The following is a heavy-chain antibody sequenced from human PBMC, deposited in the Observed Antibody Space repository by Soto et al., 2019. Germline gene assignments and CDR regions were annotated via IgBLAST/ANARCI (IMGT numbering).Heavy chain of an antibody. J-gene: IGHJ6*03. V-gene: IGHV4-59*01. CDR1: GGSISPYS. CDR2: VYYSGNT. Sequence: QVQLQESGPGLVKPSETLSLTCTVSGGSISPYSWSWIRQPPGKGLEWIGYVYYSGNTNYNPSLESRVTISVDTSRPRFSLNLTSATAADTAVYYCARKGAAASYAHYYMDVWGRGTAVTVSS. D-gene: IGHD6-13*01. CDR3: ARKGAAASYAHYYMDV.